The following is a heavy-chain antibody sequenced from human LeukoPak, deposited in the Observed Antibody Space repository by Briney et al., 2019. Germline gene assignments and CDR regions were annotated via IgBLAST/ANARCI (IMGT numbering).Heavy chain of an antibody. CDR2: ISSSGSTI. Sequence: SGGSLRLSCAASGFTFSSYEMIWVRQAPGKGLEWGSYISSSGSTIYSADSVKGRFTISRDNAKNSLYLQMSSLRAADTAVYSCARVYYGSGSPPYYYYYMDVWGKGATVTISS. V-gene: IGHV3-48*03. CDR1: GFTFSSYE. D-gene: IGHD3-10*01. J-gene: IGHJ6*03. CDR3: ARVYYGSGSPPYYYYYMDV.